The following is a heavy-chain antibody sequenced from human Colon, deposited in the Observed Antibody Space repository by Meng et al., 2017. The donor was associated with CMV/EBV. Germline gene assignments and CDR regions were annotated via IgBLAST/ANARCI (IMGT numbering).Heavy chain of an antibody. Sequence: VESGGGLVNPWGSLRPSCAAFGLSFSNVWMTWVRQAPGKGLEWVGRIKRKTEGETTGYAAPVKGRFSISRDDSRNTLYLQMNSLETEDTAMYYCAWDIAYYFGNWGQGALVTVSS. D-gene: IGHD2-15*01. CDR3: AWDIAYYFGN. V-gene: IGHV3-15*01. CDR2: IKRKTEGETT. J-gene: IGHJ4*02. CDR1: GLSFSNVW.